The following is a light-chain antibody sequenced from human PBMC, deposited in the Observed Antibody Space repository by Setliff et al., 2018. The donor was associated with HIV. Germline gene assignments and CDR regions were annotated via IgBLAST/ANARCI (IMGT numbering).Light chain of an antibody. CDR1: SSDVGSYNL. J-gene: IGLJ2*01. Sequence: QSALTQPAPVSGSPGQSITISCTGTSSDVGSYNLVSWYQQHPGKAPKLMIYEVTKRPSGVSNRFSGSKSGNTASLTISGLQAEDEADYYCCSYAGSHVLFGGGTKVTVL. V-gene: IGLV2-23*02. CDR2: EVT. CDR3: CSYAGSHVL.